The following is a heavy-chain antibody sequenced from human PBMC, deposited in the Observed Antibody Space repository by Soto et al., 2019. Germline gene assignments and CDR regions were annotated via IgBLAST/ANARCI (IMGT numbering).Heavy chain of an antibody. CDR2: ISPYNGRT. CDR1: GYSFTSYG. CDR3: GRCRTASYAFEV. V-gene: IGHV1-18*01. D-gene: IGHD1-26*01. J-gene: IGHJ6*02. Sequence: QVQLVQSGSEVEKAGASVKVSCKASGYSFTSYGIAWVRQVPGQGPEWMGWISPYNGRTNYAQKVQGRVVMTSYTSTNIGYLELRSLRSDDTAMYYCGRCRTASYAFEVWGQGTKVTGSS.